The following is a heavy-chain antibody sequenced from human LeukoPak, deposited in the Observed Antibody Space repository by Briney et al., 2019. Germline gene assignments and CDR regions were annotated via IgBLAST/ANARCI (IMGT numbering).Heavy chain of an antibody. CDR3: ASSPDYYDSSGYFHS. V-gene: IGHV3-7*01. CDR2: IKQDGSEK. J-gene: IGHJ4*02. D-gene: IGHD3-22*01. Sequence: GGSLRLSCAASGFTFSSYWMSWVRQAPGKGLEWVANIKQDGSEKYYVDSVKGRFTISRDNAKNSLYLQMNSLRAEGTAVYYCASSPDYYDSSGYFHSWGQGTLVTVSS. CDR1: GFTFSSYW.